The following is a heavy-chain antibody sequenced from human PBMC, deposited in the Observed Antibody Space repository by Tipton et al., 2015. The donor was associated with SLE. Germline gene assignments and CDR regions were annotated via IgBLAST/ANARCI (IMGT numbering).Heavy chain of an antibody. CDR1: GFTFGDYA. Sequence: SLRLSCTASGFTFGDYAMSWVRQAPGKGLEWVSAISGSGGSTYYADSVKGRFTISRDNSKNTLYLQMNSLRAEDTAVYYCAKRPVTTATVYFDYWGQGTLVTVSS. D-gene: IGHD4-17*01. CDR2: ISGSGGST. CDR3: AKRPVTTATVYFDY. J-gene: IGHJ4*02. V-gene: IGHV3-23*01.